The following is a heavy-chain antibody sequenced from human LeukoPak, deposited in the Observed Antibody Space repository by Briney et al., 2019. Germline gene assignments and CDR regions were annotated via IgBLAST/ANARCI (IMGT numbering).Heavy chain of an antibody. CDR1: GVSISSYY. CDR3: ARESLSSGWSLDY. J-gene: IGHJ4*02. CDR2: IYYSGST. Sequence: PSETLSLTCTVSGVSISSYYWSWIRQPPGKGLEWIGYIYYSGSTNYNPSLKSRVTISVDTSKNQFSLKLSSVTAADTAVYYCARESLSSGWSLDYWGQGTLVTVSS. V-gene: IGHV4-59*01. D-gene: IGHD6-19*01.